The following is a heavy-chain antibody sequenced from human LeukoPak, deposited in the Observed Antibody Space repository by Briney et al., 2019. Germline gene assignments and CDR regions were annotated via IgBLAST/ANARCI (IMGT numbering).Heavy chain of an antibody. CDR1: GFSFSSYW. CDR2: IREDGSEK. D-gene: IGHD6-13*01. V-gene: IGHV3-7*04. J-gene: IGHJ4*02. Sequence: GGSLRLSCAASGFSFSSYWMSWVRQAPGKGLEWVANIREDGSEKNYVDSVKGRFTISRDNAKNSLYLQMNSLRGEDTAVYYCARGGSRWFGYWGQGILVTVSS. CDR3: ARGGSRWFGY.